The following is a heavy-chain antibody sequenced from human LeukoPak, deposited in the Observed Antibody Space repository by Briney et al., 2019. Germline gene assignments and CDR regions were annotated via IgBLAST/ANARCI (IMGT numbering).Heavy chain of an antibody. CDR2: ISDSSRTI. D-gene: IGHD2-2*01. CDR1: GFSFSSYN. J-gene: IGHJ6*02. V-gene: IGHV3-48*01. CDR3: AKEDGHLVGTSPVEEDYGMDV. Sequence: PGGSLRLSCAASGFSFSSYNMNWVRQAPGKGLEWVSYISDSSRTIYYADSVKGRFTISRDNSKNTLYLQMNSLRAEDTAVYYCAKEDGHLVGTSPVEEDYGMDVWGQGTTVTVSS.